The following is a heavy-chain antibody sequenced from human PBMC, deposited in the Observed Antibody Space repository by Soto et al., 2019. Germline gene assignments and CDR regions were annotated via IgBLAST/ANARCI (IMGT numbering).Heavy chain of an antibody. Sequence: PSETLSLTCTVSGGSISSGDYYWSWIRQPPGKGLEWIGYIYYSGSTYYNPSLKSRVTISVDTSKNQFSLKLSSVTAADTAVYYCAREVLLGHYYFDYWGQGTLVTVSS. CDR3: AREVLLGHYYFDY. V-gene: IGHV4-30-4*01. CDR2: IYYSGST. CDR1: GGSISSGDYY. D-gene: IGHD2-8*02. J-gene: IGHJ4*02.